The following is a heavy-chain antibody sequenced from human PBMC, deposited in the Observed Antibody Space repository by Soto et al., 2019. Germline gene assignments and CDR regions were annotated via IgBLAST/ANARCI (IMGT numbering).Heavy chain of an antibody. Sequence: QVQLVESGGGVVQPGRSLGLSCAVSGFPFSGYGMHWARQSPGQGLEWVAVISYDGSNKYYADSVKGRFTTSRDNSKNTLYLQMNSLRPDDTAVYYCAKDLVYGINFYYYGMDVWGQGTTVTVSS. CDR3: AKDLVYGINFYYYGMDV. D-gene: IGHD1-20*01. J-gene: IGHJ6*02. CDR2: ISYDGSNK. V-gene: IGHV3-30*18. CDR1: GFPFSGYG.